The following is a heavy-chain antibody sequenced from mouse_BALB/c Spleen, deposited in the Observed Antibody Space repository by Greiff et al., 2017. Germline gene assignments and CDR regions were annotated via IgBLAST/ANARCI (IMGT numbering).Heavy chain of an antibody. J-gene: IGHJ4*01. CDR2: IWAGGST. CDR1: GFSLTSYG. D-gene: IGHD2-1*01. Sequence: VKVEESGPGLVAPSQSLSITCTVSGFSLTSYGVHWVRQPPGKGLEWLGVIWAGGSTNYNSALMSRLSISKDNSKSQVFLKMNSLQTDDTAMYYCARDLGNYVLDYWGQGTSVTVSS. V-gene: IGHV2-9*02. CDR3: ARDLGNYVLDY.